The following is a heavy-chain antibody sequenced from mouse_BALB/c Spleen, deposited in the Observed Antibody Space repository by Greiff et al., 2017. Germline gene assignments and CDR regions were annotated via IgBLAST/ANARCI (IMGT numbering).Heavy chain of an antibody. CDR3: ARGYYYGSSYWYFDV. CDR1: GYTFSSYW. D-gene: IGHD1-1*01. J-gene: IGHJ1*01. V-gene: IGHV1-9*01. CDR2: ILPGSGST. Sequence: VQLQQSGAELMKPGASVKISCKATGYTFSSYWIEWVKQRPGHGLEWIGEILPGSGSTNYNEKFKGKATFTADTSSNTAYMQLSSLTSEDSAVYYCARGYYYGSSYWYFDVGGAGTTVTVSS.